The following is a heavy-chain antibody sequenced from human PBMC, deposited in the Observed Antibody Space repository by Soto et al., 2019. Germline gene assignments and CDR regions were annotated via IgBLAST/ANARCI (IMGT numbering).Heavy chain of an antibody. CDR3: ATGRYSSSWYSFDY. CDR1: GYTLTELS. J-gene: IGHJ4*02. CDR2: FDPEDGET. V-gene: IGHV1-24*01. D-gene: IGHD6-13*01. Sequence: ASVKVSCKVSGYTLTELSMHWVRQAPGKGLEWMGGFDPEDGETIYAQKFQGRVTMAEDTSTDTAHMELSSLRSEDTAVYYCATGRYSSSWYSFDYWGQGTLVTVSS.